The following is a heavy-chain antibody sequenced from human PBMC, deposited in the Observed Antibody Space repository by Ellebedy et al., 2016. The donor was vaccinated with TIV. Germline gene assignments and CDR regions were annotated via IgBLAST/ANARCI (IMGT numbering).Heavy chain of an antibody. CDR2: MNPNSGNT. D-gene: IGHD3-22*01. J-gene: IGHJ4*02. CDR1: GCTFTAYA. Sequence: AASVKVSCKASGCTFTAYAMNWVRQAPGQGLDWMGWMNPNSGNTGYAQKFQGRVTMTRNTSISTAYMELSSLRSEDTAVYYCARGLHDYYDSSDLGIGYWGQGTLVTVSS. CDR3: ARGLHDYYDSSDLGIGY. V-gene: IGHV1-8*02.